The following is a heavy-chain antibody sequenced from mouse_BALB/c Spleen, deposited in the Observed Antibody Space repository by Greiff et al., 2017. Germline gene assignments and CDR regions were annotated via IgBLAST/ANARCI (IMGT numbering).Heavy chain of an antibody. CDR3: ARDQFITTVVARDYYAMDY. CDR2: IWAGGST. CDR1: GFSLTSYG. V-gene: IGHV2-9*02. J-gene: IGHJ4*01. Sequence: VQLVESGPGLVAPSQSLSITCTVSGFSLTSYGVHWVRQPPGKGLEWLGVIWAGGSTNYNSALMSRLSISKDNSKSQVFLKMNSLQTDDTAMYYCARDQFITTVVARDYYAMDYWGQGTSVTVSS. D-gene: IGHD1-1*01.